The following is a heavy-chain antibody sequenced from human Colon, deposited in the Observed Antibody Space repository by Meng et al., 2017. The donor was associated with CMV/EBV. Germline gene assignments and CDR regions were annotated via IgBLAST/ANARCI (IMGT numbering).Heavy chain of an antibody. Sequence: SETLSLTCNVSGGSVSSGIHYWNWIRQSPGKGLEWIGNIDYSGSTKYNPSLKSRITMSVDTSKNQSSLKLSSVTAADTAMYYCARDGRCSRSGGSCIDYWGQGALVTVSS. J-gene: IGHJ4*02. CDR2: IDYSGST. CDR1: GGSVSSGIHY. D-gene: IGHD2-15*01. CDR3: ARDGRCSRSGGSCIDY. V-gene: IGHV4-61*01.